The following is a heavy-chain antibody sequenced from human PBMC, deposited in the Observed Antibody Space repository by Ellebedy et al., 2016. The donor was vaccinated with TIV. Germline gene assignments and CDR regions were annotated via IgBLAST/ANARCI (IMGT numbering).Heavy chain of an antibody. Sequence: PGGSLRLSCAASGFTFSDYDMSWVRQAPGKGPEWVSAITNSGAGTYYGNSVKGRFTISRDNSKNTVYLQMNSLRAEDTALYYCRAYGSRSRRAFEHWGQGTLVTVSS. CDR2: ITNSGAGT. J-gene: IGHJ4*02. CDR3: RAYGSRSRRAFEH. V-gene: IGHV3-23*01. CDR1: GFTFSDYD. D-gene: IGHD3-10*01.